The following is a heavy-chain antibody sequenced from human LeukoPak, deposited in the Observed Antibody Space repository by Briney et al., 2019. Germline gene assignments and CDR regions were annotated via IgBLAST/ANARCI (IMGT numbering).Heavy chain of an antibody. Sequence: GGSLRLSCAASGFTFSSYAMSWVRQAPGKGLEWVSDISGSGGRTYYADSVKGRFTISRDNSKNTLYLQMNSLRAEDTAVYYCAKDRYYDNTGDHYESEYWGQGTLVTVSS. CDR1: GFTFSSYA. J-gene: IGHJ4*02. CDR2: ISGSGGRT. V-gene: IGHV3-23*01. D-gene: IGHD3-22*01. CDR3: AKDRYYDNTGDHYESEY.